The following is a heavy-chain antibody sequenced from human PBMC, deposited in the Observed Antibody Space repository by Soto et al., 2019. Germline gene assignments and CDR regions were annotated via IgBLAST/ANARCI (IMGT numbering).Heavy chain of an antibody. CDR3: ARGKPYGGHLDY. J-gene: IGHJ4*02. CDR1: GGSISSGGYS. CDR2: IYHSGST. D-gene: IGHD4-17*01. Sequence: SETLSLTCAVSGGSISSGGYSWSWIRQPPGKGLEWIGYIYHSGSTYYNPSLKSRVTISVDRSKNQFSLKLSSVTAAGTAVYYCARGKPYGGHLDYWGQGTLVTVSS. V-gene: IGHV4-30-2*01.